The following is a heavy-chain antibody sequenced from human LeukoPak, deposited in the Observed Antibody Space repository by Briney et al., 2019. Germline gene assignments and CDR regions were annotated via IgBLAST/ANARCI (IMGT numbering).Heavy chain of an antibody. CDR2: IYYSGST. CDR1: GGSISSSSYY. Sequence: PSETLSLTCTVSGGSISSSSYYWGWIRQPPGKGLEWIGSIYYSGSTYYNPSLKSRVTISVDTSKNQFSLKLSSVTAADTAVYYCARAVSSSWYPPVDYWGQGTLVTVSS. CDR3: ARAVSSSWYPPVDY. V-gene: IGHV4-39*07. D-gene: IGHD6-13*01. J-gene: IGHJ4*02.